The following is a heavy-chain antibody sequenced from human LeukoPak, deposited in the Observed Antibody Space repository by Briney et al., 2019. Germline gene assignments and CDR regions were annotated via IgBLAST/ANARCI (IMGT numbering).Heavy chain of an antibody. D-gene: IGHD2-2*01. CDR2: INHSGST. V-gene: IGHV4-34*01. Sequence: SETLSLTCALYGESFSGYFWSWIRQPPGKGLEWIGEINHSGSTNYNPSLKSRVTISVDTSKNQFSLKLSSVTAADTAVYYCARGDIVVVPALDYWGQGTLVTVSS. J-gene: IGHJ4*02. CDR1: GESFSGYF. CDR3: ARGDIVVVPALDY.